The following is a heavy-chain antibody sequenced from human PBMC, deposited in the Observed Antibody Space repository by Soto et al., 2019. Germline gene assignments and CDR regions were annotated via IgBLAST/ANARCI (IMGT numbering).Heavy chain of an antibody. V-gene: IGHV1-18*04. CDR2: ISAYNGNT. Sequence: QLVQSGGEVKQPGTSVKVSCKASGYMFTKYGITWVRQAPGQGLEWMGWISAYNGNTNHAQNFQGRVIMTTNTSATTAYMEVRGLRSEDTAIYYCARAAYDILTGHYNGGDFEIWGQGTMVTVSS. J-gene: IGHJ3*02. D-gene: IGHD3-9*01. CDR3: ARAAYDILTGHYNGGDFEI. CDR1: GYMFTKYG.